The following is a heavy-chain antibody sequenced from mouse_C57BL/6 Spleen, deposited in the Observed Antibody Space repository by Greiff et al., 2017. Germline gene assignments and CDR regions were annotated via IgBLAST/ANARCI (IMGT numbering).Heavy chain of an antibody. J-gene: IGHJ1*03. D-gene: IGHD2-3*01. CDR3: ARDGYYVFDV. V-gene: IGHV1-52*01. Sequence: QVHVKQPGAELVRPGSSVKLSCKASGYTFTSYWMHWVKQRPIQGLEWIGNIDPSDSETHYNQKFKDKATLTVDKSSSTAYMQLSSLTSEDSAVYYCARDGYYVFDVWGTGTTVTVSS. CDR1: GYTFTSYW. CDR2: IDPSDSET.